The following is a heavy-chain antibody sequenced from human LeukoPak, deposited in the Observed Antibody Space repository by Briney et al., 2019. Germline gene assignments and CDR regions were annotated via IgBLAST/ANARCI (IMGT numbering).Heavy chain of an antibody. CDR1: GFTFSSYG. CDR3: ARELPFDY. CDR2: ISGSGETT. Sequence: PGGSLRLSCAASGFTFSSYGMHWVRQAPGKGLEWVSVISGSGETTYYGDSVKGRFTISRDNSKNTLYLQMNSLRAEDTAVYYCARELPFDYWGQGTLVTVSS. J-gene: IGHJ4*02. D-gene: IGHD2-15*01. V-gene: IGHV3-23*01.